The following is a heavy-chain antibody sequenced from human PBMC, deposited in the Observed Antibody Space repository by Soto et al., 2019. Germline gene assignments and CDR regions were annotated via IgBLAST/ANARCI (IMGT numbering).Heavy chain of an antibody. CDR1: GYTFTRYT. V-gene: IGHV1-3*01. CDR2: INVGNGNT. CDR3: ATPQEYDGCLDS. Sequence: QVQFVQSGAEVKKPGASVKVSCKTPGYTFTRYTIHWVRQAPGQRLEWMGWINVGNGNTRYSQKFQGRLTLTRDTPWNTAYLELNSLISEDTAVYYCATPQEYDGCLDSWGQGTLVTVSS. D-gene: IGHD3-16*01. J-gene: IGHJ4*02.